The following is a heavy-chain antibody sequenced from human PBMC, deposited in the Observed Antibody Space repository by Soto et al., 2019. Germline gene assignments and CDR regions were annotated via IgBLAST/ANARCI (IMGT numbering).Heavy chain of an antibody. CDR2: ITYDGSNK. Sequence: PGGSLRLSCAASGFTFSSYAMHWVRQAPGKGLGWVAVITYDGSNKYYADSVKGRFTISRDNSKNTLYLQMNSLRAEDTAVYYWARDPTVTTTYYYYGMDVWGQGTTVTVSS. V-gene: IGHV3-30-3*01. CDR1: GFTFSSYA. D-gene: IGHD4-4*01. J-gene: IGHJ6*02. CDR3: ARDPTVTTTYYYYGMDV.